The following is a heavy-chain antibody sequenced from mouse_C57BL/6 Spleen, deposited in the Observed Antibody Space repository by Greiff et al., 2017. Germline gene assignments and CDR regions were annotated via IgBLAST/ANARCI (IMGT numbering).Heavy chain of an antibody. D-gene: IGHD2-3*01. Sequence: QVQLQQSGAELVRPGASVTLSCKASGYTFTDYEMHWVKQTPVHGLEWIGAIDPETGGTAYNQKFKGKAILTADKSSSTAYMELRSLTSEDSAVYYCTRFCGYYARYFDYWGQGTTLTVSS. CDR1: GYTFTDYE. CDR2: IDPETGGT. V-gene: IGHV1-15*01. CDR3: TRFCGYYARYFDY. J-gene: IGHJ2*01.